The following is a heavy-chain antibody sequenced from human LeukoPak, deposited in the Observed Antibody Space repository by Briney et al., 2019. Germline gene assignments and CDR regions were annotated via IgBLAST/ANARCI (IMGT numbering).Heavy chain of an antibody. J-gene: IGHJ5*02. CDR1: GFTFDGYG. CDR2: INSNGGSA. Sequence: PRGSLMLSCSASGFTFDGYGMIWVRRAPGKGLEWWSGINSNGGSAGYADSVKGRFTISRDKAKNSLYLQMNSLRAEDTALYYCARDRRGHTVAWGQGTLVTVSS. CDR3: ARDRRGHTVA. D-gene: IGHD4-23*01. V-gene: IGHV3-20*04.